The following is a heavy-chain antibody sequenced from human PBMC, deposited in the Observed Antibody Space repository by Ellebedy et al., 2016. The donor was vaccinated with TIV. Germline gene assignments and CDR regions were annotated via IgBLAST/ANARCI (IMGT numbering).Heavy chain of an antibody. J-gene: IGHJ4*02. CDR2: IKEDGSET. CDR3: ARTSRSEGDF. Sequence: PGGSLRLSCGASGFTLSSYWMSWVRQAPGKGLERLANIKEDGSETYYVDSVKGRFTISRDNAKNSLYLQMNSLRAEDTAVYYCARTSRSEGDFWGQGTLVTVSS. V-gene: IGHV3-7*03. CDR1: GFTLSSYW.